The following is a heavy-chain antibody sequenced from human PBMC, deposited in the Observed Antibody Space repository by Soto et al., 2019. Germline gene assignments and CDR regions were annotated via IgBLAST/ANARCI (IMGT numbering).Heavy chain of an antibody. CDR3: ARQAGTSNWFDP. CDR1: GGSISSSSYY. Sequence: SETLSLTCTVSGGSISSSSYYWGWIRQPPGKGLEWIGSIYYSGSTYYRPSLKSRVTISVHTSKNQFSLKLSSLTAADTAVYYCARQAGTSNWFDPWGQGTLVTVSS. CDR2: IYYSGST. V-gene: IGHV4-39*01. J-gene: IGHJ5*02. D-gene: IGHD3-10*01.